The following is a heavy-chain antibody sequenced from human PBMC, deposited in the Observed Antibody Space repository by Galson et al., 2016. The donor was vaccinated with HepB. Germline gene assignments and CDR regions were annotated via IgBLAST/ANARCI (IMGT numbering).Heavy chain of an antibody. Sequence: SLRLSCAASGFTFSSYAMPWVRQAPGKGLEWVSGLSGSGANPYYANAVKGRFTISRDNSNNTLYLQVNSLRAEDTALYFCARYSDSWAPFDYWGQGSLVTVSS. V-gene: IGHV3-23*01. CDR3: ARYSDSWAPFDY. CDR1: GFTFSSYA. D-gene: IGHD6-13*01. J-gene: IGHJ4*02. CDR2: LSGSGANP.